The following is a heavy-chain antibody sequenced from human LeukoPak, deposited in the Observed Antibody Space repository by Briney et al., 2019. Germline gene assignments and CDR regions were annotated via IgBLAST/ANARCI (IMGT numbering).Heavy chain of an antibody. CDR3: ARSNLNDYGDYYYYYYYGVDV. J-gene: IGHJ6*02. CDR1: GFTFSSYA. Sequence: GGSLRLPCAASGFTFSSYAMHWVRQAPGKGLEWVAVISYDGSNKYYTDSVKGRFTISRDNSKNTLYLQMNSLRAEDTAVYYCARSNLNDYGDYYYYYYYGVDVWGQGTTVTVSS. D-gene: IGHD4-17*01. V-gene: IGHV3-30-3*01. CDR2: ISYDGSNK.